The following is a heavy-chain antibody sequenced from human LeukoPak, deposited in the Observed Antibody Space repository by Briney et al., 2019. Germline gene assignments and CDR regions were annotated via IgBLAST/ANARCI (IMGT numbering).Heavy chain of an antibody. Sequence: GASVKVSCKASGYTFTGYYMHWVRQAPGQGLEWMGWISAYNGNTNYAQKLQGRVTMTTDTSTSTAYMELRSLRSDDTAVYYCARDAGGYSGYDPGYFDLWGRGTLVTVSS. V-gene: IGHV1-18*04. D-gene: IGHD5-12*01. CDR2: ISAYNGNT. CDR1: GYTFTGYY. CDR3: ARDAGGYSGYDPGYFDL. J-gene: IGHJ2*01.